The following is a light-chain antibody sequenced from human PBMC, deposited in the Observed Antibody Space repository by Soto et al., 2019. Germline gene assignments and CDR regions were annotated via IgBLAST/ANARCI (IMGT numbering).Light chain of an antibody. J-gene: IGKJ2*01. Sequence: DIQMTQSPFSLSASVGDRVTITCRASQSISSYLNWYQQKPGKAPNLLIYAASSLQSGVPSRFSGSASGTDFTLTISSLHPEDFATYYCQQRYSTPFTFGQGTKLEIK. V-gene: IGKV1-39*01. CDR3: QQRYSTPFT. CDR2: AAS. CDR1: QSISSY.